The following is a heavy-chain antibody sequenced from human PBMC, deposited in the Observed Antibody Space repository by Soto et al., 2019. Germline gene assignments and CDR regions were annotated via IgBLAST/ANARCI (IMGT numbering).Heavy chain of an antibody. CDR1: GYTFTSYG. Sequence: QVQRVQSGAEVKKPGASVKVSCKASGYTFTSYGISWVRQAPGQGLEWMGWISAYNGNTNYAQKPEGRVTMTADTSRSTAYMELTSLRPDDTAVYYFATLVVNFDYWCQGTLVTVS. D-gene: IGHD2-15*01. V-gene: IGHV1-18*01. J-gene: IGHJ4*02. CDR2: ISAYNGNT. CDR3: ATLVVNFDY.